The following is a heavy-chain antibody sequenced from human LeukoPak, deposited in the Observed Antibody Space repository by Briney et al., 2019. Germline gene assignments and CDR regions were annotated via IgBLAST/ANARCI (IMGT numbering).Heavy chain of an antibody. D-gene: IGHD3-22*01. Sequence: SETLSLTCAVYGGSFSGYYWSWIRQHPGKGLEWIGYIYYSGSTYYNPSLKSRVTISVDTSKNQFSLKLSSVTAADTAVYYCARAAPYFYDSSGYPQLHFDYWGQGTLVTVSS. CDR1: GGSFSGYY. CDR2: IYYSGST. J-gene: IGHJ4*02. V-gene: IGHV4-31*11. CDR3: ARAAPYFYDSSGYPQLHFDY.